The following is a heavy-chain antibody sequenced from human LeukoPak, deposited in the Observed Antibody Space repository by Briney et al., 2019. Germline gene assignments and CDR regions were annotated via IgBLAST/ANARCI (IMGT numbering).Heavy chain of an antibody. CDR3: VKVAGYSYGYFDY. CDR2: ISWNSGDI. J-gene: IGHJ4*02. V-gene: IGHV3-9*01. CDR1: GFTFDDCA. Sequence: GGSLRLSCAAPGFTFDDCAMHWVRQAPGKGLEWVSGISWNSGDIGYADSVKGRFTISRDNAKNSLYLQMNSLRTEDTALYYCVKVAGYSYGYFDYWGQGTLVTVSS. D-gene: IGHD5-18*01.